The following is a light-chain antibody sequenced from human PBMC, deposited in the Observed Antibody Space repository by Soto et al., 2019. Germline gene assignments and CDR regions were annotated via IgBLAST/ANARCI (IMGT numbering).Light chain of an antibody. CDR2: DVS. CDR1: RSDIGGYNY. CDR3: SSYTSSSTDV. J-gene: IGLJ1*01. Sequence: QSALTQPASVSGFPGQSITISCTGSRSDIGGYNYVSWYQQHPAKAPNMIIYDVSSRPSGVSHRFSGSKSGNTASLTISGLQAEDEADYYCSSYTSSSTDVFGTGTKLTVL. V-gene: IGLV2-14*03.